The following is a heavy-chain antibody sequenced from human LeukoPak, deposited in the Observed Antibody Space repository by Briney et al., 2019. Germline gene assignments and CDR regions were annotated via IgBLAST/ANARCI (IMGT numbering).Heavy chain of an antibody. V-gene: IGHV1-2*02. CDR3: ARGRYSSSSYSFDY. CDR2: FNPNSGGT. D-gene: IGHD6-6*01. J-gene: IGHJ4*02. Sequence: ASVKVSCKASGYTFTGYYMHWVRQAPGQGLEWMGWFNPNSGGTNYAQKFQGRVAMTRDTSISTAYMELSRLRSDDTAVYYCARGRYSSSSYSFDYWGQGTLVTVSS. CDR1: GYTFTGYY.